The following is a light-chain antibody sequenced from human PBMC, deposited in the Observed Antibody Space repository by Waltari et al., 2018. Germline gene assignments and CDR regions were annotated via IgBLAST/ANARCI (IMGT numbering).Light chain of an antibody. Sequence: QARLTQPPSASHALRQTATTTCTGNRQDVGNDGALWLQQHQGHPPKLLPYRYNRRPTGISERFSAPRSGNTASLTITELQPEDEADYYCSAWDHSLKTYIFGTGTKVTVL. CDR3: SAWDHSLKTYI. V-gene: IGLV10-54*04. CDR1: RQDVGNDG. CDR2: RYN. J-gene: IGLJ1*01.